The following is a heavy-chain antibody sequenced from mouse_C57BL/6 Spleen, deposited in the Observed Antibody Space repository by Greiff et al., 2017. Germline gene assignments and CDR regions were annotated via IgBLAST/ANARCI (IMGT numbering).Heavy chain of an antibody. CDR3: AILITTALDY. CDR1: GYTFTDYY. CDR2: INPNNGGT. V-gene: IGHV1-26*01. Sequence: VQLQQSGPELVKPGASVKISCKASGYTFTDYYMNWVKQSHGKSLEWIGDINPNNGGTSYNQKFKGKATLTVDKSSSTAYMELRSLTSEDSAVYYCAILITTALDYWGQGTTLTVSS. D-gene: IGHD1-1*01. J-gene: IGHJ2*01.